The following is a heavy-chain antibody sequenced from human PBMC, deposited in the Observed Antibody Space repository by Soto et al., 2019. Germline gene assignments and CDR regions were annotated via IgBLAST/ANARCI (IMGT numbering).Heavy chain of an antibody. CDR2: INHSGST. J-gene: IGHJ5*02. Sequence: QVQLQQWGAGLLKPSETLSLTCAVYGGSFSGYYWSWIRQPPGKGLEWIGEINHSGSTNYNPSLKSRVTISVDTSKNQFSLKLSSVTAADTAVYYCARGFYVSAVPPGFDPWGQGTLVTVSS. V-gene: IGHV4-34*01. CDR1: GGSFSGYY. D-gene: IGHD3-16*01. CDR3: ARGFYVSAVPPGFDP.